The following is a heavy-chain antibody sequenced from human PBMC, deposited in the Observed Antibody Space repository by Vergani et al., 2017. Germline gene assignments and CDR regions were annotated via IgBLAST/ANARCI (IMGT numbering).Heavy chain of an antibody. J-gene: IGHJ5*02. V-gene: IGHV3-30-3*01. D-gene: IGHD5-12*01. CDR1: GFTFSSYA. Sequence: QVQLVESGGGVVQPGRSLRLSCAASGFTFSSYAMHWVRQAPGKVLEWVAVISYDGSNKYYADSVKGRFTISRDNSKNTLYLQMNSLRAEDTAVYYCARESGYAEHTFDPWGQGTRVTVSS. CDR2: ISYDGSNK. CDR3: ARESGYAEHTFDP.